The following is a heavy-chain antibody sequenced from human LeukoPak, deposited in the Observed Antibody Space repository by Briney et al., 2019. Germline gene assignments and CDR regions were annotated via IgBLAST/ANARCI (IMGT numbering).Heavy chain of an antibody. V-gene: IGHV4-59*08. Sequence: PSETLSLTCTVSGGSNSSYYWSWIRQPPGKGLEWIGNIYSSGSTNYNPSLKSRGIISMDTSKNQFSLKLSAVTAADTAIYYCAGRGESINYKEKGFDYWGQGALVTVSS. CDR1: GGSNSSYY. CDR2: IYSSGST. J-gene: IGHJ4*02. D-gene: IGHD3-10*01. CDR3: AGRGESINYKEKGFDY.